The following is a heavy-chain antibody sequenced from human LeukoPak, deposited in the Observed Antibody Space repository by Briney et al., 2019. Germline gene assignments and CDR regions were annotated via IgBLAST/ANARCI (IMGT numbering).Heavy chain of an antibody. J-gene: IGHJ4*02. Sequence: GESLKISCKASGYSFTKYWIGWVRQMPGKGPEWMGIIYPGDSDTRYSPSFQGQATISVDKSISSAYLQWSSLRASDTAIYYCARRGFGELFFDYWGQGTLVTVSS. D-gene: IGHD3-10*01. CDR3: ARRGFGELFFDY. V-gene: IGHV5-51*01. CDR2: IYPGDSDT. CDR1: GYSFTKYW.